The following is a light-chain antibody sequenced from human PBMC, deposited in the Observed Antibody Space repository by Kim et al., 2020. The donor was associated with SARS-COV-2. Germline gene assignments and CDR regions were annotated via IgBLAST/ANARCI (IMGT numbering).Light chain of an antibody. CDR1: QSVYNN. CDR3: QQYNTWPPKT. CDR2: GAS. J-gene: IGKJ1*01. Sequence: SPGERATLSCRASQSVYNNLAWYQQKPGQAPRLLIYGASTRATGIPDRFSGSGSGTEFTLTISSLQSEDFAVYYCQQYNTWPPKTFGQGTKVDIK. V-gene: IGKV3-15*01.